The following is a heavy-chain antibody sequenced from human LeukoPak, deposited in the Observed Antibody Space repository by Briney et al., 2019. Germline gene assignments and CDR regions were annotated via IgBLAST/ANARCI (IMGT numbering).Heavy chain of an antibody. CDR1: NASLCSHY. CDR2: INDSGST. CDR3: ARRLWYCGSSGYYFDL. Sequence: SETLSLTCAVSNASLCSHYWSWIRQPPGKGLEYIGYINDSGSTKYNPSLKSRVTMSVDTSKNHFSLKVNSVTAADTAVYYCARRLWYCGSSGYYFDLWGQGTLVTVSS. V-gene: IGHV4-59*11. D-gene: IGHD1-26*01. J-gene: IGHJ4*02.